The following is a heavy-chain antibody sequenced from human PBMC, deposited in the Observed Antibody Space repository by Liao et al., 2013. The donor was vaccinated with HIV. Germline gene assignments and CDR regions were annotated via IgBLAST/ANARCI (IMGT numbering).Heavy chain of an antibody. CDR1: GGSISDFY. Sequence: QVHLLESGPGLVKPSETLSLTCTVSGGSISDFYWSWIRQPVGKGPEWIGRVFASGSTKYNPSLKSRVTMSVDTSKNQFSLTMNSVTAADTAVYYCARAHSGGIGLAFQHWGQGTLVTVSS. CDR2: VFASGST. V-gene: IGHV4-4*07. J-gene: IGHJ1*01. CDR3: ARAHSGGIGLAFQH. D-gene: IGHD6-19*01.